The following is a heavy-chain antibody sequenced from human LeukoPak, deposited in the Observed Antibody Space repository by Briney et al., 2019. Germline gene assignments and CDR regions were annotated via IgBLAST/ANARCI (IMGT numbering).Heavy chain of an antibody. CDR3: ARDGIAVAGRPLDY. V-gene: IGHV4-59*01. Sequence: SETLSLTCTVSGDSISSYYWSWIRQPPGKGLEWIGYIYYSGSTNYNPSLKSRVTISVDTSKNQFSLKQSSVTAADTAVYYCARDGIAVAGRPLDYWGQGTLVTVSS. CDR1: GDSISSYY. CDR2: IYYSGST. D-gene: IGHD6-19*01. J-gene: IGHJ4*02.